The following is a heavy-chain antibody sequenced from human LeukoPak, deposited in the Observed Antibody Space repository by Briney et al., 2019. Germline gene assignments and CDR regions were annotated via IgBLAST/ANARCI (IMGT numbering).Heavy chain of an antibody. V-gene: IGHV3-74*01. D-gene: IGHD3-10*01. J-gene: IGHJ2*01. CDR2: ISGDGGYT. Sequence: GGSLRLSCAASGFTFSSYGVHWVRQAPGKGLVWVSRISGDGGYTTYADSVKGRFIISRDNTKNTLYLQMNSLRAEDTAVYYCARGKAGVDTNWYFDLWGRGTLVTVSS. CDR3: ARGKAGVDTNWYFDL. CDR1: GFTFSSYG.